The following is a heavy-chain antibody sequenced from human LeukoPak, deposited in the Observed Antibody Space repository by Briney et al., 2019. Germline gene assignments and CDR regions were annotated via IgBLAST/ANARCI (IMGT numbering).Heavy chain of an antibody. CDR1: GGTFSSYG. Sequence: KVSCKASGGTFSSYGISWVRQAPGQGVEWMGRIIPILGATKYVEKFQGRVTITTDEPKTTVYMELSSLRSEDTALYYCARGGATYYYDSSGYYEGAYDIWGQGTMVTVSS. J-gene: IGHJ3*02. V-gene: IGHV1-69*11. D-gene: IGHD3-22*01. CDR2: IIPILGAT. CDR3: ARGGATYYYDSSGYYEGAYDI.